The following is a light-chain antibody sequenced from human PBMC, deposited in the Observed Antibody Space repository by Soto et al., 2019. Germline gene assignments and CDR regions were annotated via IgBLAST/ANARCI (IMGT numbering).Light chain of an antibody. Sequence: QSVLTQPPSVSGAPGQRVTISCTGNSSNIGAGYDVHWYQQLPGKAPKLLIFGNSHRPSGVPDRFFGSKSGTSASLAITGLQAEDEADYYCQSYDSLSGSWVFGGGTKLTVL. CDR1: SSNIGAGYD. CDR2: GNS. CDR3: QSYDSLSGSWV. V-gene: IGLV1-40*01. J-gene: IGLJ3*02.